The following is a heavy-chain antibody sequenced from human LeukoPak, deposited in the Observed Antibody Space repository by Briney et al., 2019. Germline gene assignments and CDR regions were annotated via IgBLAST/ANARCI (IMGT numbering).Heavy chain of an antibody. CDR3: AKTGEPIVVVPAARS. V-gene: IGHV3-23*01. CDR1: GFTFSSYA. D-gene: IGHD2-2*01. Sequence: GGSLRLSCAASGFTFSSYAMSWVRQAPGKGLEWVSAISGSGGSTYYADSVKGRFTISRDNSKNTLYLQMNSLRAEDTAVYYCAKTGEPIVVVPAARSWGQGTLVTVPS. J-gene: IGHJ4*02. CDR2: ISGSGGST.